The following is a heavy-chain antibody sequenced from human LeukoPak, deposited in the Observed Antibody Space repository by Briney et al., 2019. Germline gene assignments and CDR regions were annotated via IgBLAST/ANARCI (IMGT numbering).Heavy chain of an antibody. CDR3: ARGRRGYDSAFDY. V-gene: IGHV3-7*01. D-gene: IGHD5-12*01. Sequence: GGSLRLSCAASGFTFSNNWMTWVRQAPGKGLEWVASVKKDASEKYYVDSVKGRFTISRDNAKNSLYLQMNSLRVEDTAVYYCARGRRGYDSAFDYWGQGTWSPSPQ. CDR1: GFTFSNNW. J-gene: IGHJ4*02. CDR2: VKKDASEK.